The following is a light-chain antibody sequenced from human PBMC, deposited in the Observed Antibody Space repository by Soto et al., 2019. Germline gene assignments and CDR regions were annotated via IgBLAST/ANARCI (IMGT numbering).Light chain of an antibody. CDR2: SNN. CDR3: AAWDDSLNGYYV. J-gene: IGLJ1*01. V-gene: IGLV1-44*01. CDR1: SSNIGSNT. Sequence: QSVLTQPPSASGTPWQRVTISCSGSSSNIGSNTVNWYQQLPGTAPKLLIYSNNQRPSGAPDRVSGSKSGTSASLAISGLQSEDEADYYCAAWDDSLNGYYVFGTGTKVPVL.